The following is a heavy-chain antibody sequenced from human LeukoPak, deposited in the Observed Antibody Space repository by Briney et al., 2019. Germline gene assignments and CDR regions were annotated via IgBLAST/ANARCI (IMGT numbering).Heavy chain of an antibody. CDR2: ISYDGSNK. J-gene: IGHJ4*02. CDR3: ARNYYYDSSGYSAHFGY. D-gene: IGHD3-22*01. CDR1: GYTFTSYA. V-gene: IGHV3-30*04. Sequence: SCKASGYTFTSYAMNWVRQAPGKGLEWVAVISYDGSNKYYADSVKGRFTISRDNSKNTLYLQMNGLRAEDTAVYYCARNYYYDSSGYSAHFGYWGQGTLVTVSS.